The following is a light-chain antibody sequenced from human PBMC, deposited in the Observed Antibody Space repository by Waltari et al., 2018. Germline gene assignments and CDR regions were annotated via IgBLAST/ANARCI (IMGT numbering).Light chain of an antibody. CDR3: HQYNSYPWT. CDR1: QSISSW. J-gene: IGKJ1*01. Sequence: DIQMTQSPSTLSASVGDRVTITCRASQSISSWLAWYQQKPGKAPKLLIYDVSSLEGWVPSRFSGSGSGTEFTLTISSLQPDDFATYYCHQYNSYPWTFGQGTKVEIK. CDR2: DVS. V-gene: IGKV1-5*01.